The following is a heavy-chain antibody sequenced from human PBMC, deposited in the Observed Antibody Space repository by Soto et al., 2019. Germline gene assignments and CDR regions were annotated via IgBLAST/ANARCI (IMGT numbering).Heavy chain of an antibody. Sequence: VQLVQSGAEVKKPGSSVKVSCKASGGTFSIYTIRRVRQAPGQGLEWMGRIIPILGLANYAQKCQGRVTIAADKSTSTAYMELSSLRAEDTAVYYCASRYDSSDYWGQGTLVTVSS. CDR3: ASRYDSSDY. CDR2: IIPILGLA. D-gene: IGHD3-22*01. CDR1: GGTFSIYT. V-gene: IGHV1-69*02. J-gene: IGHJ4*02.